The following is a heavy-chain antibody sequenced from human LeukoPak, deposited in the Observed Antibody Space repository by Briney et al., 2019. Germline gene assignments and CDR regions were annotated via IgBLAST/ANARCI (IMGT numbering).Heavy chain of an antibody. J-gene: IGHJ4*02. V-gene: IGHV4-61*01. CDR3: ARDSTMNYYDSSGYHPHFDY. CDR2: NNGDT. Sequence: SEALSLTCTVSGGSVSNSLYYWSWIRQPPGKGLEWIGYNNGDTNYNPSLKSRVIISIDTSSNQFSLRLNSMTAADTAVYYCARDSTMNYYDSSGYHPHFDYWGQGTLVTVSS. CDR1: GGSVSNSLYY. D-gene: IGHD3-22*01.